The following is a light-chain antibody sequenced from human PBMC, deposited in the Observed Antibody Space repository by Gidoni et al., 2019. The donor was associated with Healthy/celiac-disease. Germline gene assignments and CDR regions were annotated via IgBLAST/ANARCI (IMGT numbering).Light chain of an antibody. Sequence: DTLYGGTAQSVSSYLAWYQQKPGQAPRLLIYDASNRATGIPARFSGSGSGTDFTLPISSLEPEDFAVYYCQQRSNWPKLTFGGGTKVEIK. CDR2: DAS. CDR1: QSVSSY. CDR3: QQRSNWPKLT. V-gene: IGKV3-11*01. J-gene: IGKJ4*01.